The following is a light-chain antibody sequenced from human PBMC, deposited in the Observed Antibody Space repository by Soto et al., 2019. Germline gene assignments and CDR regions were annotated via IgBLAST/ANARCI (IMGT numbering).Light chain of an antibody. CDR2: GAS. J-gene: IGKJ4*01. CDR1: QTVSSIF. Sequence: IVLTQSPGTLSLSPGERATLSCRARQTVSSIFLAWFQQKPGQAPRFVIYGASSRATGIPDRFSGSGSGTDFTLTINRLEPEDFAVYYCQQYGSSPLTFGGGTKVEIK. V-gene: IGKV3-20*01. CDR3: QQYGSSPLT.